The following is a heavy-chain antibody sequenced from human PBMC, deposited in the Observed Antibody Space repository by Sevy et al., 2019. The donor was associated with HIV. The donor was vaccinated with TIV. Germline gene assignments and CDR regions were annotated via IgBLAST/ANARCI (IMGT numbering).Heavy chain of an antibody. Sequence: GGSLRLSCAASRFNFDNYAIHWVRQAPGKGLERVSGVNGAGISANYADSVRGRFTVSRDNSKDIVYLQMNSLRAGDTATYFCARGALWSAENGAFENWRQGTLVTVSS. CDR3: ARGALWSAENGAFEN. J-gene: IGHJ3*02. V-gene: IGHV3-23*01. D-gene: IGHD1-26*01. CDR1: RFNFDNYA. CDR2: VNGAGISA.